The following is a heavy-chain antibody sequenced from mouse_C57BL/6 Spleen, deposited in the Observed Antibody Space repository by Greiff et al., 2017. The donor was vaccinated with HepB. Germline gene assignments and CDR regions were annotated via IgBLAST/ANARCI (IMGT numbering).Heavy chain of an antibody. V-gene: IGHV1-63*01. CDR2: IYPGGGYT. D-gene: IGHD1-3*01. Sequence: QVQLQQSGAELVMPGTSVKMSCKASGYTFTNYWIGWAKQRPGHGLEWIGDIYPGGGYTNYNEKFKGKATLTSDKSSSTAYMQFSSLTSEDSAICYCARGNYSGWFAYWGQGTLVTVSA. CDR3: ARGNYSGWFAY. CDR1: GYTFTNYW. J-gene: IGHJ3*01.